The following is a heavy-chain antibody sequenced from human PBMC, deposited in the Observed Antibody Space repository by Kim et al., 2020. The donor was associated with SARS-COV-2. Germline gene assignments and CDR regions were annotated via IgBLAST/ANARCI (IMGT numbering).Heavy chain of an antibody. V-gene: IGHV3-13*01. CDR2: T. D-gene: IGHD3-10*01. Sequence: TYYPGSVKGRFTISRANAKNSLYLQMNSLRAGDTAVYYCARSTGEAAFDIWGQGTMVTVSS. CDR3: ARSTGEAAFDI. J-gene: IGHJ3*02.